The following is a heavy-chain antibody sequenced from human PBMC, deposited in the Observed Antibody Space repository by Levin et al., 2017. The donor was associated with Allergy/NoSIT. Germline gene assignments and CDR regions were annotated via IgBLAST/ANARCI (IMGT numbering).Heavy chain of an antibody. CDR3: ARGKGAVTTGAAIYYYDDMDV. J-gene: IGHJ6*03. D-gene: IGHD4-17*01. CDR2: IYYSGNT. V-gene: IGHV4-31*03. CDR1: GASISSGGYS. Sequence: SETLSLTCTVSGASISSGGYSWSWIRQHPGKGLEWIGHIYYSGNTYYNPSLKSRVTISLDTSKNQFSLTLSSVTAADTAVYYCARGKGAVTTGAAIYYYDDMDVWGKGTTVTVSS.